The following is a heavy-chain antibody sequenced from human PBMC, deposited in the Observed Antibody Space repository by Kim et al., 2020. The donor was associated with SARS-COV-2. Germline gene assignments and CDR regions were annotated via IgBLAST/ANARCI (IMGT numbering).Heavy chain of an antibody. D-gene: IGHD3-22*01. CDR3: AKVVVMDGYNYYYYYGMDV. V-gene: IGHV3-23*01. CDR2: ISGNGVNK. Sequence: GGSLRLSCVASGFTFDTYAMSWVRQAPGKGLEWVSVISGNGVNKFYADSVRGRFTISRDNSKDTLYLQMNSLRDKDTALYYCAKVVVMDGYNYYYYYGMDVWGQGTTVTVSS. J-gene: IGHJ6*02. CDR1: GFTFDTYA.